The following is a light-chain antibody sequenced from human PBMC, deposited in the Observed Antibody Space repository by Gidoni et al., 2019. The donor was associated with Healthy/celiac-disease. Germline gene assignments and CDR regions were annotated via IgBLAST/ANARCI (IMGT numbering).Light chain of an antibody. Sequence: ETALTRSPGTLSLYQGERATLSCRASQSVSSSYLAWYQQNPGQAPRLLTYGASSRATGIPDRFSGSGSGTDFTLTISRLEPEDFAVYYCQQYGSSYTFXGXTKVXIK. V-gene: IGKV3-20*01. CDR3: QQYGSSYT. CDR2: GAS. J-gene: IGKJ4*01. CDR1: QSVSSSY.